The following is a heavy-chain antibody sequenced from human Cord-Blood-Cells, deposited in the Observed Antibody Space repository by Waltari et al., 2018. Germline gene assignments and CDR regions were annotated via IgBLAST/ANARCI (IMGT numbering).Heavy chain of an antibody. CDR2: IIPIVGTA. V-gene: IGHV1-69*06. D-gene: IGHD2-2*01. CDR1: GGTFSSSA. J-gene: IGHJ5*02. CDR3: ARGCSSTSCYGRRNWFDP. Sequence: QVQLVQSGAEVKKPGSSAKVSCKDSGGTFSSSAISWLRQAPGQGLGWMGGIIPIVGTANYAQRFQGRVTITADKSTSTAYMELSSLRSEDTAVYYCARGCSSTSCYGRRNWFDPWGQGTLVTVSS.